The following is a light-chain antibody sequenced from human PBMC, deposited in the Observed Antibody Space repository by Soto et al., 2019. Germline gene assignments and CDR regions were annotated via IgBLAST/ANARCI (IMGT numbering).Light chain of an antibody. CDR1: SSDVGGYNY. V-gene: IGLV2-8*01. Sequence: QSALTQPPSASGSPGQSVTISCTGTSSDVGGYNYVSWYQQHPGKAPKLMIYEVTKRPSGVPDRFSGSNFGNTASLTVSGLQAEDEADYYCSSYAGSNNLLFGGGTQLTVL. CDR3: SSYAGSNNLL. CDR2: EVT. J-gene: IGLJ2*01.